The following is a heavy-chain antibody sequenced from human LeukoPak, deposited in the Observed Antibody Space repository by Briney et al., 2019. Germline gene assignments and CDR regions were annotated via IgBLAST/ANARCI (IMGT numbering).Heavy chain of an antibody. CDR3: ATDRFSLGWFDP. V-gene: IGHV1-24*01. CDR1: GYTLTGLS. J-gene: IGHJ5*02. CDR2: FDPEDGET. Sequence: ASVKVSCKVSGYTLTGLSMHWVRQAPGKGLEWMGGFDPEDGETIYAQKFQGRVTMTEDTSTDTAYMELSSLRSEDTAVYYCATDRFSLGWFDPWGQGTLVTVSS. D-gene: IGHD1-14*01.